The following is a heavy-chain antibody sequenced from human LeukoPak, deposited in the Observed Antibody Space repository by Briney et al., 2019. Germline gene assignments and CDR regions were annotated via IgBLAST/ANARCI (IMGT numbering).Heavy chain of an antibody. D-gene: IGHD4-11*01. V-gene: IGHV4-30-2*01. J-gene: IGHJ3*02. CDR3: ARLSMTTDAFDI. CDR1: GGSTSSGGYP. Sequence: SETLSLTCAVSGGSTSSGGYPWSWIRQPPGKGLEWIGYIYHSGSTYYNPSLKSRVTISVDRSKNQFSLKLSSVTAADTAVYYCARLSMTTDAFDIWGQGTMVTVSS. CDR2: IYHSGST.